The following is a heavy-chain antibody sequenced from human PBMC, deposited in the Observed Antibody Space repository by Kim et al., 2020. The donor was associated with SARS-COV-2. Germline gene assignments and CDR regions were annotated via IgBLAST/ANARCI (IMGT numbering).Heavy chain of an antibody. Sequence: ASVKVSCKASGYTFTSYYMHWVRQAPGQGLEWMGIINPSGGSTNYAQKFQGRVTMTRDTSTSTVYMELSSLRSEDTAVYYCARERHEILTGYKTRYGMDVWSQGTTVTVSS. CDR3: ARERHEILTGYKTRYGMDV. CDR1: GYTFTSYY. D-gene: IGHD3-9*01. V-gene: IGHV1-46*01. J-gene: IGHJ6*02. CDR2: INPSGGST.